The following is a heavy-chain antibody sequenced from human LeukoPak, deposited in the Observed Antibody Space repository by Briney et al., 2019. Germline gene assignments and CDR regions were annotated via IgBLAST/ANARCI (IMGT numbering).Heavy chain of an antibody. CDR2: ISGSGGST. D-gene: IGHD6-13*01. CDR1: GFTFSSYA. V-gene: IGHV3-23*01. J-gene: IGHJ4*02. Sequence: GSLRLSRAASGFTFSSYAMSWVRRAPGKGLEWVSAISGSGGSTYYADSVKGRFTISRDNSKNTLYLQMNSLRAEDTAVYYCAKMGSGIARAYWGQGTLVTVSS. CDR3: AKMGSGIARAY.